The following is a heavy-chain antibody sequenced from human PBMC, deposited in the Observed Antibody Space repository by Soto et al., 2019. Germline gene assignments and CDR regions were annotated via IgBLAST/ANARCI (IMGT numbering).Heavy chain of an antibody. Sequence: QVQLQESGPGLVKPSQTLSLTCTVSGGSISSGDYYWSWIRQPPGKGLEWIGYIYYSGSTYYNPSLHSRVTISVDRSKNQFSLKLSAVTAADTAVYYCASGVTMVRGVIIPWFDPWGQGTLVTVSS. CDR2: IYYSGST. CDR3: ASGVTMVRGVIIPWFDP. D-gene: IGHD3-10*01. CDR1: GGSISSGDYY. J-gene: IGHJ5*02. V-gene: IGHV4-30-4*01.